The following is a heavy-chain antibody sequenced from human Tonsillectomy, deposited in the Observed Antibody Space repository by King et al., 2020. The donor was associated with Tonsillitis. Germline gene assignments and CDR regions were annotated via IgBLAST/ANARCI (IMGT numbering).Heavy chain of an antibody. V-gene: IGHV3-11*05. CDR3: ARDLHYDILTGELDY. Sequence: QLVQSGGGLVKPGGSLILSCAASGFTFSDYYMSWIRQAPGRGLEWVLYIISSSSYTNYSDSVKGRFTISRDNAKRSLYLQMNSLRAEDTAVYYCARDLHYDILTGELDYWGQGTLVTVSS. J-gene: IGHJ4*02. CDR2: IISSSSYT. D-gene: IGHD3-9*01. CDR1: GFTFSDYY.